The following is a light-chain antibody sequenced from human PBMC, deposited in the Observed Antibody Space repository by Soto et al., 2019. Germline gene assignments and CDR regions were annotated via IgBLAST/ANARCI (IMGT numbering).Light chain of an antibody. J-gene: IGKJ5*01. CDR1: QGISSW. V-gene: IGKV1D-12*01. CDR3: QQANSFPIT. Sequence: DIQMTQSPSSVSASVGDRVTITCRASQGISSWLAWYQQKPGKAPKLLIYAATSLQSGVPSRFSDSRSGTYFPLTITTLQHEEIQTYYWQQANSFPITCGQGTRLEIK. CDR2: AAT.